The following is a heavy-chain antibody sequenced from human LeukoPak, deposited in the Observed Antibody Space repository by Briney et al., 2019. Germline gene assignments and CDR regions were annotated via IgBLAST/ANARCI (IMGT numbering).Heavy chain of an antibody. J-gene: IGHJ4*02. V-gene: IGHV1-2*02. CDR1: GYTFTNYY. CDR3: ARQLANYYRAFDY. D-gene: IGHD2-2*02. CDR2: INPASAGA. Sequence: ASVTLSCKPSGYTFTNYYIRWVRQAPGQGPEWVGWINPASAGAALAPKFQGRVSMTWDSSITTAYMDLTSLRSDDTAIYYCARQLANYYRAFDYWGQGTLVTVSS.